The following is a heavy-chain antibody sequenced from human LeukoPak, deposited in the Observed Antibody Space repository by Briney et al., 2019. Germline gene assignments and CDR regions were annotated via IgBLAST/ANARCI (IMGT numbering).Heavy chain of an antibody. Sequence: GGSLRLSCAASGFTFSSYDISWVRQAPGKGLEWVSAISDSGGTTYYADSVKGRLTISRDNSKNTLYLQMNSLRAEDTAVYYCAKVSDTTMAYFFDYWGQGTLVTVSS. J-gene: IGHJ4*02. CDR3: AKVSDTTMAYFFDY. CDR1: GFTFSSYD. D-gene: IGHD5-18*01. CDR2: ISDSGGTT. V-gene: IGHV3-23*01.